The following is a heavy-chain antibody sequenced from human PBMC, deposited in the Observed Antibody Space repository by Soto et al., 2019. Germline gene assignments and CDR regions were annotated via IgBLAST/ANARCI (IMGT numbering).Heavy chain of an antibody. J-gene: IGHJ4*02. Sequence: QVRLVQSGAEVKKAGSSVRLSCKVSGGNSNSYSIAWVRQAPGQVLQWLGTIVPRSGTPNHAQQCQARVTTTTDTSTNTAHLGLSSQSSEDMDNYDCERDWRQMSRGGLFDYWGQGSLVTVSS. V-gene: IGHV1-69*06. CDR2: IVPRSGTP. CDR1: GGNSNSYS. D-gene: IGHD3-16*01. CDR3: ERDWRQMSRGGLFDY.